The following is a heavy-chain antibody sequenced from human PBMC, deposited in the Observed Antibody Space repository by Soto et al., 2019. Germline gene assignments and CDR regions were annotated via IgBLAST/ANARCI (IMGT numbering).Heavy chain of an antibody. CDR1: GGSISSGDYY. D-gene: IGHD2-21*02. CDR2: IYYSGST. J-gene: IGHJ5*02. Sequence: SETLSLTCTVSGGSISSGDYYWSWIRQPPGKGLEWIGYIYYSGSTYYNPSLKSRVTISVDTSKNQFSLKLSSVTAADTAVYYSARDGDLAYRTAGGWFDPWGQGTLVTVSS. CDR3: ARDGDLAYRTAGGWFDP. V-gene: IGHV4-30-4*01.